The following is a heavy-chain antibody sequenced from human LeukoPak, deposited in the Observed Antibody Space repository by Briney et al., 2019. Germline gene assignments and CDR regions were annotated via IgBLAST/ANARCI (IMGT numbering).Heavy chain of an antibody. J-gene: IGHJ4*02. V-gene: IGHV3-7*03. Sequence: GGSLRLSCVASGFTFGKYWMSWARQAPGKGLEWVANIKLDGSEKNYVDSVKGRFTISRDNTKNSLYLQMNSLRAEDTAVFYCARDQYDTWSRRGNFDSWGQGTLVIVSS. CDR2: IKLDGSEK. CDR3: ARDQYDTWSRRGNFDS. D-gene: IGHD3-3*01. CDR1: GFTFGKYW.